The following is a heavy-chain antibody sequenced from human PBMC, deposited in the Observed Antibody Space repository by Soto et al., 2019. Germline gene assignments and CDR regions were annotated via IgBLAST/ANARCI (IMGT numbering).Heavy chain of an antibody. CDR1: GYTFTSYA. CDR3: ARDTPSGSYSFDY. D-gene: IGHD1-26*01. V-gene: IGHV1-3*03. CDR2: INAGNGNT. Sequence: ASVKVSCKASGYTFTSYAMHWVRQAPGQRLEWMGWINAGNGNTKYSQKFQGRVTITRDNSKNTLDLQMGSLRAEDMAVYYCARDTPSGSYSFDYWGQGTLVPVSS. J-gene: IGHJ4*02.